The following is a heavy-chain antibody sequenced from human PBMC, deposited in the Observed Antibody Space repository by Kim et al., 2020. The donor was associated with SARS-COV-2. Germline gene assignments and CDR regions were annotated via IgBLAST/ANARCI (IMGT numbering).Heavy chain of an antibody. V-gene: IGHV3-30*18. CDR2: ILSDGSNK. Sequence: GRSLRLSCAASGFTFSKSGMHWVRQAPGKGLAWVAVILSDGSNKYYGDSVKGRFIISRDNSNNTVYLQMNSLRADDSAVYYCAKGSDIFGGVIASDYWGQGTLVTVSS. D-gene: IGHD3-16*02. J-gene: IGHJ4*02. CDR3: AKGSDIFGGVIASDY. CDR1: GFTFSKSG.